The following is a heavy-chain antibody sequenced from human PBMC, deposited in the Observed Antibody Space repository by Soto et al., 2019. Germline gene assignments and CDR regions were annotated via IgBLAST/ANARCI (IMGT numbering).Heavy chain of an antibody. CDR3: ASDPSGSGNYYYYYYMDV. CDR1: GYTFTSYY. V-gene: IGHV1-46*03. Sequence: ASVKVSCKASGYTFTSYYMHWVRQAPGQGLEWMGIINPSGGSTSYAQKFQGRVTMTRDTSTSTVYMELSSLRSEDTAVYYCASDPSGSGNYYYYYYMDVWGKGTTDTVSS. D-gene: IGHD3-10*01. J-gene: IGHJ6*03. CDR2: INPSGGST.